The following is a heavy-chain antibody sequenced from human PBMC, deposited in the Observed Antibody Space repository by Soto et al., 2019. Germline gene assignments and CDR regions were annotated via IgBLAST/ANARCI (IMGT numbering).Heavy chain of an antibody. V-gene: IGHV1-69*01. CDR3: ARVPCSSTSCYHNWFAP. J-gene: IGHJ5*02. CDR1: GGTFSSYA. D-gene: IGHD2-2*01. Sequence: QVQLVQSGAEVKKPGSSVKVSCKASGGTFSSYAISWVRQAPGQGLEWMGGIIPIFGTANYAQKFQGRVTITADESTSTAYMELSSLRSEDTAVYYCARVPCSSTSCYHNWFAPWGQGTLVTVSS. CDR2: IIPIFGTA.